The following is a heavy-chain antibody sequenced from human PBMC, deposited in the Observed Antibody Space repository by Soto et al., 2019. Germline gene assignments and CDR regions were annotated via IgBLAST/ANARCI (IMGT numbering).Heavy chain of an antibody. CDR1: GFTISSYG. CDR3: AKDSYYHDTSGYYIFDY. V-gene: IGHV3-30*18. J-gene: IGHJ4*02. Sequence: QVQLVESWGGVVQPGRSLRLSCAASGFTISSYGMHWVRQAPDKGLEWVAHVSYDGNNEHYTDSVKGRFTISRDNSKNTLYLQMNSLRAEDTAVYYCAKDSYYHDTSGYYIFDYWGQGTLVTVSS. CDR2: VSYDGNNE. D-gene: IGHD3-22*01.